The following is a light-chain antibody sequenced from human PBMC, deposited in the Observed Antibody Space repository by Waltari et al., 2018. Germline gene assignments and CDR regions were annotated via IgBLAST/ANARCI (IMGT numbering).Light chain of an antibody. J-gene: IGLJ1*01. CDR3: CSYAGSSNYV. Sequence: QSALTQSASVSGSPGQSITIPCTGTSRYVGSYNLFSWYQQHPGKAPKLMIYEGSKRPSGVSNPFSGSKSGNTASLTISGLQAEDEADYYCCSYAGSSNYVFGTGTKVTVL. V-gene: IGLV2-23*01. CDR1: SRYVGSYNL. CDR2: EGS.